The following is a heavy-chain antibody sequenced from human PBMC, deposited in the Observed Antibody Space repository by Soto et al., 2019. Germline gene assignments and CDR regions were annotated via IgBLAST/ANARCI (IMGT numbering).Heavy chain of an antibody. CDR3: ERAHWGGQFVDY. J-gene: IGHJ4*02. D-gene: IGHD2-21*01. V-gene: IGHV3-21*01. CDR2: ISSSSSYI. Sequence: EVQLVESGGGLVKPGGSLRLSCAASGFTFSSYSMNWVRQAPGKGLEWVSTISSSSSYIYYADSVKGRFTISRDNAKKPLYMQMNSLRAEDTAVYYCERAHWGGQFVDYRGQGTLVTVSS. CDR1: GFTFSSYS.